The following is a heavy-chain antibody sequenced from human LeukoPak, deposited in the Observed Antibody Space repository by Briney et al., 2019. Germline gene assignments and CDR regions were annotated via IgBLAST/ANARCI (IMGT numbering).Heavy chain of an antibody. CDR3: ARDPSSGWYLKGWFDP. CDR2: IKQDGNEK. Sequence: GGSLRLSCAASGFTFRNYWMSWVRQAPGKGLEWVANIKQDGNEKFYVDSVKGRFTISRDNAKNSLYLQMNSLRAEDTAVYYCARDPSSGWYLKGWFDPWGQGTLVTVSS. CDR1: GFTFRNYW. D-gene: IGHD6-19*01. V-gene: IGHV3-7*01. J-gene: IGHJ5*02.